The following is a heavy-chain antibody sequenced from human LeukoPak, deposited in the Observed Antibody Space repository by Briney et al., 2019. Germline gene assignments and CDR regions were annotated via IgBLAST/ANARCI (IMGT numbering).Heavy chain of an antibody. Sequence: PSETLSLTCAVSGGSISSSNWWSWVRQPPGKGLEWIGEIYHSGSTNYNPSLKSRVTISVDKSKNQFSLKLSSVTAADTAVYYCARLPRIAAAGTGYWGQGTLVTVSS. CDR1: GGSISSSNW. V-gene: IGHV4-4*02. D-gene: IGHD6-13*01. J-gene: IGHJ4*02. CDR3: ARLPRIAAAGTGY. CDR2: IYHSGST.